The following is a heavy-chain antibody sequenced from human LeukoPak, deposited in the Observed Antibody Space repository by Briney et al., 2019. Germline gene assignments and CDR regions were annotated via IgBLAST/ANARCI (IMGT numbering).Heavy chain of an antibody. V-gene: IGHV1-18*01. Sequence: ASVKVSCKASGYTFTSYGISWVRQAPGQGLEWMGWISAYSGDTNYAQKFQGRATMTTDTSTSTVYMELSSLRSEDTAVYYCARETYYDFWSGYFHYYYYGMDVWGQGTTVTVSS. D-gene: IGHD3-3*01. J-gene: IGHJ6*02. CDR1: GYTFTSYG. CDR3: ARETYYDFWSGYFHYYYYGMDV. CDR2: ISAYSGDT.